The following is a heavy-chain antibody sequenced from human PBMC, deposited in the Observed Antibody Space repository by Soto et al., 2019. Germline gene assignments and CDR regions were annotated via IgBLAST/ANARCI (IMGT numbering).Heavy chain of an antibody. Sequence: QITLKESGPTLVKPTQTLALTCTFSGFSLDTDEMGVSWIRQPPGKALEWLGIIYWDDDKRYNPSLRSRLTNNQDTPKTPVGPKMNNLGPAETATYYRATRPKIDYTRGLYHHFDVWGPGILVNVSS. CDR2: IYWDDDK. D-gene: IGHD6-19*01. V-gene: IGHV2-5*02. CDR3: ATRPKIDYTRGLYHHFDV. J-gene: IGHJ4*01. CDR1: GFSLDTDEMG.